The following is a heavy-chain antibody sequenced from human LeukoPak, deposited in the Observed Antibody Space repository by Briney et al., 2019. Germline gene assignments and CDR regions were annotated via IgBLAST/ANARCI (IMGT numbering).Heavy chain of an antibody. CDR3: AKYTGIQLWFDAFDI. CDR2: MNPNSGNT. D-gene: IGHD5-18*01. J-gene: IGHJ3*02. CDR1: GYTFTSYD. Sequence: ASVKVSCKASGYTFTSYDINWVRQATGQGLEWTGWMNPNSGNTGYAQKFQGRVTMTRNTSISTAYMELSSLRSEDTAVYYCAKYTGIQLWFDAFDIWGQGTMVTVSS. V-gene: IGHV1-8*01.